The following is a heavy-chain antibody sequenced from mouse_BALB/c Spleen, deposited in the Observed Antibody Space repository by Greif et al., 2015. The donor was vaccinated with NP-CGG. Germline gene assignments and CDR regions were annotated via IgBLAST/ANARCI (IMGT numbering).Heavy chain of an antibody. V-gene: IGHV1-80*01. CDR1: GYAFSSYW. J-gene: IGHJ4*01. Sequence: VQLQQSGAELVRPGSSVKISCKASGYAFSSYWMNWVKQRPGQGLEWIGQIYPGDGDTNYNGKFKGKATLTADKSSSTAYMQLSSLTSEDSAVYFCAGYDYDYYAMDYWGQGTSVIVSS. CDR2: IYPGDGDT. D-gene: IGHD2-4*01. CDR3: AGYDYDYYAMDY.